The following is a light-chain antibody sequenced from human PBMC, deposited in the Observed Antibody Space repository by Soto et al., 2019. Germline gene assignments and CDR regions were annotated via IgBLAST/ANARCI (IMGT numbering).Light chain of an antibody. CDR3: GTWDSSLTFGL. Sequence: QSVLTQPPSVSAAPGQKVTISCXXXXXNIGNNYVSWYQQLPGTAPKLLSYDNNKRPSGIPDRFSGSKSGTSATLGITGLQTRDEADYYCGTWDSSLTFGLFGGGTKVTVL. CDR2: DNN. V-gene: IGLV1-51*01. J-gene: IGLJ2*01. CDR1: XXNIGNNY.